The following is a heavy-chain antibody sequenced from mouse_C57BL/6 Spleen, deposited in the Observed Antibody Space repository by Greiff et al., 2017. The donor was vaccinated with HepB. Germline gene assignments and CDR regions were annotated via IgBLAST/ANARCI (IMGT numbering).Heavy chain of an antibody. CDR3: ARSDDYYGSSSYFDY. CDR1: GFTFSSYG. D-gene: IGHD1-1*01. Sequence: EVKLVESGGDLVKPGGSLKLSCAASGFTFSSYGMSWVRQTPDKRLEWVATISSGGSYTYYPDSVKGRCTISRDNAKNTLYLQMSSLKSEDTAMYYCARSDDYYGSSSYFDYWGQGTTLTVSS. J-gene: IGHJ2*01. CDR2: ISSGGSYT. V-gene: IGHV5-6*01.